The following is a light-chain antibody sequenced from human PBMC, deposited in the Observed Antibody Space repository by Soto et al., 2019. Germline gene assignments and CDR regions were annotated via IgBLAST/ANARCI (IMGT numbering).Light chain of an antibody. J-gene: IGKJ1*01. CDR1: QSIRTY. Sequence: DFQMTQSPSSRSASIGDRVTITCRASQSIRTYLNWYQQKPGKAPQLLIYAASRLQSGVPSRFSGSGSGTDFTLTISSLQPEDFATYYCQQSYSTMATFGQGTKVEIK. CDR2: AAS. CDR3: QQSYSTMAT. V-gene: IGKV1-39*01.